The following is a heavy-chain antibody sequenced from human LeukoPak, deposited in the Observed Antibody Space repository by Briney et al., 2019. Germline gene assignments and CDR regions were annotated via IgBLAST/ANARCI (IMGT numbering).Heavy chain of an antibody. D-gene: IGHD3-16*02. Sequence: PGGSLRLSCAASGFTFTSYAMTWARQAPGKGLEWVSSISGGGGSTYYADSVKGRFTISRDNSKNTLYLQMNSLRAEDTAVYYCNTDPSFFVIPQWGQGTLVTVSP. CDR3: NTDPSFFVIPQ. CDR2: ISGGGGST. V-gene: IGHV3-23*01. CDR1: GFTFTSYA. J-gene: IGHJ4*02.